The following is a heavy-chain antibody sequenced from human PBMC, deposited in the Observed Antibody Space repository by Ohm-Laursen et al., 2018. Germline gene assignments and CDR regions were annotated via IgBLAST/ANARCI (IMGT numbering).Heavy chain of an antibody. J-gene: IGHJ5*02. D-gene: IGHD2-15*01. CDR2: MNPNSHNT. CDR3: ARVQYGVVAATHSYNWFDP. V-gene: IGHV1-8*01. CDR1: GYTFSSYD. Sequence: ASVKVSCKASGYTFSSYDIIWVRQASGQGPEWMGWMNPNSHNTGYARKFRGRVSMTSDSSISTAYMELYSLTSEDTAVYYCARVQYGVVAATHSYNWFDPWGQGTLVTVSS.